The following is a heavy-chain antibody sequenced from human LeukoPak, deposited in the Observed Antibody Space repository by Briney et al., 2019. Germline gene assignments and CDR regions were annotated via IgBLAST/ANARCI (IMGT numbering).Heavy chain of an antibody. CDR3: ARVRSNYYDSSGYYYRPYDWFDP. D-gene: IGHD3-22*01. CDR2: IKQDGSEK. Sequence: GGSLRLSCVASGFTFSSRDWMTWVRPAPGKGLEWVANIKQDGSEKYYVDSVKGRFTISRDNAKNSLYLQMNSLRAEDTAVYYCARVRSNYYDSSGYYYRPYDWFDPWGQGTLVTVSS. CDR1: GFTFSSRDW. V-gene: IGHV3-7*01. J-gene: IGHJ5*02.